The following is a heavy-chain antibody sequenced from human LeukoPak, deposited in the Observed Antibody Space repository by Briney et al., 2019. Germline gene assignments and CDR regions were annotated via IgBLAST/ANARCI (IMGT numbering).Heavy chain of an antibody. CDR1: GFTFSNGW. V-gene: IGHV3-15*01. D-gene: IGHD3-22*01. CDR3: TTEYYYDSPGVFDY. Sequence: GSLRLSCAVSGFTFSNGWMSWVRQAPGKGLEWVGRIRSKTDGGTTDYGAPAKGRFTISRDDSRNILYLQMNILRTEDTAVYYCTTEYYYDSPGVFDYWGQGTLVTVSS. J-gene: IGHJ4*02. CDR2: IRSKTDGGTT.